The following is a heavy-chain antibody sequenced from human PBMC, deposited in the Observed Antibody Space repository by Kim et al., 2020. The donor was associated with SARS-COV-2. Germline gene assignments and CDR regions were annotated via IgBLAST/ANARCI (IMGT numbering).Heavy chain of an antibody. CDR3: ARGGYCSGGSCKVRGAFDI. J-gene: IGHJ3*02. V-gene: IGHV3-21*01. CDR1: GFTFSSYS. D-gene: IGHD2-15*01. CDR2: ISSSSSYI. Sequence: GGSLRLSCAASGFTFSSYSMNWVRQAPGKGLEWVSSISSSSSYIYYADSVKGRFTISRDNAKNSLYLQMNSLRAEDTAVYYCARGGYCSGGSCKVRGAFDIWGQGTMVTVSS.